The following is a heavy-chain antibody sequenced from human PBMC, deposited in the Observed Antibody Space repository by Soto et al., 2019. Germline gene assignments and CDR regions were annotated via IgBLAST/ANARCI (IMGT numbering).Heavy chain of an antibody. V-gene: IGHV1-69*13. D-gene: IGHD2-2*01. CDR2: IIPIFGTA. CDR1: GGTFSSYG. Sequence: GASVKVSCKASGGTFSSYGISWVRQAPGQGLEWMGGIIPIFGTANYAQKFQDRVTITADESTSTAYMELSSLRSEDTAVYYCARGTSSSTAATFWGQGTTVTVS. J-gene: IGHJ6*02. CDR3: ARGTSSSTAATF.